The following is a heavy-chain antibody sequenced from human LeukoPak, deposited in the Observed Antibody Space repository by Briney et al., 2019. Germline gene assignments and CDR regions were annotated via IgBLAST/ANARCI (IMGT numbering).Heavy chain of an antibody. D-gene: IGHD4-23*01. CDR1: GFTFGDYD. V-gene: IGHV3-30*04. CDR3: ARDYGGSSPFDY. CDR2: ISYDGSNK. J-gene: IGHJ4*02. Sequence: GGSLRLSCSTSGFTFGDYDMTWVRQAPGKGLEWVAVISYDGSNKYYADSVKGRFTISRDNSKNTLYLHMNSLRAEDTAVYYCARDYGGSSPFDYWGQGTLVTVSS.